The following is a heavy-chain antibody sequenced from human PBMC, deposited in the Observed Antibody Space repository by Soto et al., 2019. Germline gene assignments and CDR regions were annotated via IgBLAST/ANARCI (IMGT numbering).Heavy chain of an antibody. Sequence: ASVKVSCQASGFALTSYGSSWVQQAPRQGLEWMGWISAYNGNTNYAQKLQGRVTMTTDTATSTADMELRSLRSDDTAVYYCARVEDSSGWYESRAFDIWGQGTMVTVSS. J-gene: IGHJ3*02. CDR1: GFALTSYG. V-gene: IGHV1-18*04. CDR2: ISAYNGNT. CDR3: ARVEDSSGWYESRAFDI. D-gene: IGHD6-19*01.